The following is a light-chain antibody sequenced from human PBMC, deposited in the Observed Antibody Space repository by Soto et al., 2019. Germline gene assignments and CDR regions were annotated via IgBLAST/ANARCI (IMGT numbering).Light chain of an antibody. CDR1: SSDVGGYNY. J-gene: IGLJ3*02. CDR2: EVS. V-gene: IGLV2-14*01. CDR3: SSDTSSYTWV. Sequence: QSALTQPASVSGSPGQSITISCTGTSSDVGGYNYVSWYQQHPGKAPKLMIYEVSNRPSGVSNRFSGSKSGNTASLIISGLQAEDDADYYCSSDTSSYTWVFGGGTKLTVL.